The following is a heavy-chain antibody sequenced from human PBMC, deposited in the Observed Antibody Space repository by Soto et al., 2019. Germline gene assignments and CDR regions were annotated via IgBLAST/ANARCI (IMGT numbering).Heavy chain of an antibody. J-gene: IGHJ4*02. V-gene: IGHV3-7*01. CDR1: GFTFISYW. CDR2: IKQDGSEK. CDR3: AKEWVYDSSGWSFDY. D-gene: IGHD3-22*01. Sequence: GGSLRLSCASSGFTFISYWMIWVRQAPGKGLEWVANIKQDGSEKYYADSVKGRFTISRDNSKNTLYLQMNSLRAEDTAVFYCAKEWVYDSSGWSFDYWGQGTLVTVSS.